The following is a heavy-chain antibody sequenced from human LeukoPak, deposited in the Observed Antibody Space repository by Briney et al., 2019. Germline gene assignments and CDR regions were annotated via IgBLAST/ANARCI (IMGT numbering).Heavy chain of an antibody. J-gene: IGHJ3*02. D-gene: IGHD5-18*01. Sequence: GGSLRVSCAASGFTVSSNYMSWVRQAPGKGLEWVSVIYSGGNTYYTDSVKGRFTISRDNSKNTLHLQMNSLRAEDTAVYYCARGQYTYGYLYAFDIWGQGTMVTVSS. V-gene: IGHV3-53*01. CDR2: IYSGGNT. CDR3: ARGQYTYGYLYAFDI. CDR1: GFTVSSNY.